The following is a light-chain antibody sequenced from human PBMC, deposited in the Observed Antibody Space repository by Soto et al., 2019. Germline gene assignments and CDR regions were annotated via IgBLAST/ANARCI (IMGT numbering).Light chain of an antibody. CDR2: EVS. CDR3: SSYTSSSTRV. CDR1: STDVGGYNY. J-gene: IGLJ3*02. Sequence: QSALTQPASVSGSPRLSITISCTGTSTDVGGYNYVSWYQQHPGKTPKLMIYEVSNRPSGVSNRFSGSKSGNTASLTISGLRAEDEVDYYCSSYTSSSTRVFGGGTKLTVL. V-gene: IGLV2-14*01.